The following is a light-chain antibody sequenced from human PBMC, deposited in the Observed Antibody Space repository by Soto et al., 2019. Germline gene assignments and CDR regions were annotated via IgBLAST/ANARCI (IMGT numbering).Light chain of an antibody. CDR3: NSYTGSATLV. J-gene: IGLJ2*01. Sequence: QSVLTQPASVSGSPGQSITISCSGTSSDVGGYDYVSWYRQHPGKAPELIIYDVNNRPSGVSDRFSGSKSGNTASLTISGLQAEDEADYYCNSYTGSATLVFGGGTKLTVL. CDR1: SSDVGGYDY. CDR2: DVN. V-gene: IGLV2-14*01.